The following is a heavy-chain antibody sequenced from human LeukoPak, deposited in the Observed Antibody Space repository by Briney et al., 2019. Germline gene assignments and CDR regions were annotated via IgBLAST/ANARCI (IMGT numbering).Heavy chain of an antibody. J-gene: IGHJ4*02. V-gene: IGHV3-23*01. CDR2: LTSSSDTT. Sequence: PGGSLRLSCAASGFTFSSYVMSWVRQAPGKGLEWVAALTSSSDTTYYGDSVKGRFTISRDNSKNTLYLQMNSLRAEDTAVYYCAKDQAAAAPWETDYWGQGTLVTVSS. D-gene: IGHD6-13*01. CDR3: AKDQAAAAPWETDY. CDR1: GFTFSSYV.